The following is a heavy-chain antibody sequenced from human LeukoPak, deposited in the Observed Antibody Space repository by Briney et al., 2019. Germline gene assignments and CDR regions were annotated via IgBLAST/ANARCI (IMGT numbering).Heavy chain of an antibody. CDR3: ARDPNDSGGRMDLFDF. CDR2: MYHSGST. D-gene: IGHD4-23*01. V-gene: IGHV4-38-2*02. CDR1: GFTFSSYA. J-gene: IGHJ4*02. Sequence: GSLRLSCAASGFTFSSYAMHWVRQAPGKGLEWIGSMYHSGSTYYNPSLKSRVTILVDTSKNQFSLKLNSVTAADTAVYYCARDPNDSGGRMDLFDFWGQGTLVTVSS.